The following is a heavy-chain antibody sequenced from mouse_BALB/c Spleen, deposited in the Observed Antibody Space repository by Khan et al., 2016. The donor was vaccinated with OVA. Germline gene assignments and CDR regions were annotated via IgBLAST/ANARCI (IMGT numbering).Heavy chain of an antibody. CDR2: IYPSDSYT. Sequence: VQLQESGAELVRPGASVKLSCKASGYTFTRYWINWVKQRPGQGLEWIGNIYPSDSYTDYDQKFKDKATLTVDKSSSTAYMQLSSPTSEDSAVYYCTRHGRSYDAMDYWGQGTSVTVSS. V-gene: IGHV1-69*02. CDR3: TRHGRSYDAMDY. CDR1: GYTFTRYW. J-gene: IGHJ4*01. D-gene: IGHD1-1*01.